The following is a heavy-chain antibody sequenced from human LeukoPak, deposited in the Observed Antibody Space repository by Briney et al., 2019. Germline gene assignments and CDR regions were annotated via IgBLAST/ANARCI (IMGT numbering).Heavy chain of an antibody. V-gene: IGHV4-59*01. CDR1: GGSISSYY. CDR2: IYYSGST. Sequence: SETLSLTCTVSGGSISSYYWSWIRQPPGKGLEWFGYIYYSGSTNYNPSLKSRVTISVDTSKNQFSLKLSSVTAADTAVYYCAGGHDFWSGYYGNWFDPWGQGTLVTVSS. J-gene: IGHJ5*02. CDR3: AGGHDFWSGYYGNWFDP. D-gene: IGHD3-3*01.